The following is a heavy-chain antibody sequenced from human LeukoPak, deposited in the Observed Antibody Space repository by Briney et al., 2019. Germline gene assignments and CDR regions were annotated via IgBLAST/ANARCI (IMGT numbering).Heavy chain of an antibody. CDR1: GGTFSSYA. J-gene: IGHJ6*02. CDR3: AADLSVEGHSNFYPRWDYGMDV. D-gene: IGHD4-11*01. Sequence: GASVKVSCKASGGTFSSYAISWVRQAPGQGLEWMGGIIPIFGTANYAQKFQGRVTITADESTSTAYMELSSLRSEDTAVYYCAADLSVEGHSNFYPRWDYGMDVWGQGTTVTVSS. V-gene: IGHV1-69*13. CDR2: IIPIFGTA.